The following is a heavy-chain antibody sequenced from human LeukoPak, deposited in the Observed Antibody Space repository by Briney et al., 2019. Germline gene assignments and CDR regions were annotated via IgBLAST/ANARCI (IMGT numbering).Heavy chain of an antibody. V-gene: IGHV3-23*01. CDR3: AKGRTWGSYRYTDY. CDR2: ISGSGGST. Sequence: GSLRLSCVVSGITVSSNYMSWVRQAPGKGLEWVSAISGSGGSTYYADSVKGRFTISRDNSKNTLYLQMNSLRAEDTAVYYCAKGRTWGSYRYTDYWGQRTLVTVSS. CDR1: GITVSSNY. D-gene: IGHD3-16*02. J-gene: IGHJ4*02.